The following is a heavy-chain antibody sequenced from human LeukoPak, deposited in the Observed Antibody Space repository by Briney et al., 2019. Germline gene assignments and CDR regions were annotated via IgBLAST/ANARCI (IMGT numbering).Heavy chain of an antibody. V-gene: IGHV3-11*04. CDR1: GFTFSDYY. Sequence: GGSLRLSCAASGFTFSDYYMSWIRQAPGKGLEWVSYISSSGSTIYYADSVKGRFTISRDNAKNSLYLQMNSLRAEDTAVYYCARDGDRGYYDSSGLQDYWGQGTLVTVSS. CDR3: ARDGDRGYYDSSGLQDY. J-gene: IGHJ4*02. CDR2: ISSSGSTI. D-gene: IGHD3-22*01.